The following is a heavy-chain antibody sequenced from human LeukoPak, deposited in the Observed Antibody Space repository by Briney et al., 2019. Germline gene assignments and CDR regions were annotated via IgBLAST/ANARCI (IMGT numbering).Heavy chain of an antibody. Sequence: GRSLRLSCEAYGFTFDEYAMHWVRHAPGKGLEWVSGISWNSGTIVYTDSVKGRFTMSRDNAKNSLYLQMNSLRAEDTAVYYCARVGGYCSGGSCFHDDYWGQGTLVTVSS. CDR1: GFTFDEYA. V-gene: IGHV3-9*01. D-gene: IGHD2-15*01. J-gene: IGHJ4*02. CDR3: ARVGGYCSGGSCFHDDY. CDR2: ISWNSGTI.